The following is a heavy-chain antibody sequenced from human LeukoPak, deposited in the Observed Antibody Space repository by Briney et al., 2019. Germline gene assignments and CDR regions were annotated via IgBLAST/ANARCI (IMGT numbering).Heavy chain of an antibody. CDR3: VKDMNPGGADV. V-gene: IGHV3-74*01. J-gene: IGHJ6*02. CDR1: GFDFSSNW. D-gene: IGHD3-10*01. CDR2: IKGDGIST. Sequence: GGSLRLSCAASGFDFSSNWMHWVRHAPGQGLVWVSRIKGDGISTNYADSVKGRFTVSRDSAKNSLYLQMDSLRPEDTALYYCVKDMNPGGADVWGQGTTVTVSS.